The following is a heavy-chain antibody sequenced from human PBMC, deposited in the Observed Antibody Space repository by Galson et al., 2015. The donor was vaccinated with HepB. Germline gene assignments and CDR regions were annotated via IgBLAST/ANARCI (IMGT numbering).Heavy chain of an antibody. J-gene: IGHJ4*02. CDR2: ISSSSSTI. D-gene: IGHD6-6*01. Sequence: SLRLSCAASGFTFSSYSMNWVRQAPGKGLEWVSYISSSSSTIYYADSVKGRFTISRDNAKNSLYLQMNSLRAEDTAVYYCASEGLEYSSSSPSPNFDYWGQGTLVTVSS. CDR1: GFTFSSYS. V-gene: IGHV3-48*01. CDR3: ASEGLEYSSSSPSPNFDY.